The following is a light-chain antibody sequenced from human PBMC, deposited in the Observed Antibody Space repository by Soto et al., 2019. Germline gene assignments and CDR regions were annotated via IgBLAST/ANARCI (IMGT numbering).Light chain of an antibody. CDR1: QSFSSSY. V-gene: IGKV3-20*01. CDR3: QQFSSYPLT. CDR2: GAS. Sequence: EIVLTQSPGTLSLSAGERATLSCRASQSFSSSYLAWYQQKPGQAPRLLIYGASSRATGIPDRFSGGGSGTDFTLTISRLEPEDFAVYYCQQFSSYPLTFGGGTKVDI. J-gene: IGKJ4*01.